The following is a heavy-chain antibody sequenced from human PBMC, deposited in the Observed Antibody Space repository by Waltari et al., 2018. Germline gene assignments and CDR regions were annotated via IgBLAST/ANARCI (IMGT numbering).Heavy chain of an antibody. CDR1: GGSISSGSYY. CDR3: ASRYCSGGSCHRDY. V-gene: IGHV4-61*09. CDR2: IYTSGST. D-gene: IGHD2-15*01. Sequence: QVQLQESGPGLVKPSQTLSLTCTVSGGSISSGSYYWSWIRQPAGKGLEWIGYIYTSGSTNYNPSLKSRVTISVDTSKNQFSLKLSSVTAADTAVYYCASRYCSGGSCHRDYWGQGTLVTVSS. J-gene: IGHJ4*02.